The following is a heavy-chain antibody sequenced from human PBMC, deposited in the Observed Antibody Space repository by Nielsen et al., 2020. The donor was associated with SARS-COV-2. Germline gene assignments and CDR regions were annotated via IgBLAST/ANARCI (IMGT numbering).Heavy chain of an antibody. Sequence: SETLSLTCAVYGGSFSGYYWSWIRQPPGKGLEWIGEINHSGSTNYNPSLKSRVTISVDTSKNQFSLKLSSVTAADTAVYYCARGVAAVAGHRNLVYYYYYYMDVWGKGTTVTVSS. CDR1: GGSFSGYY. D-gene: IGHD6-13*01. CDR2: INHSGST. CDR3: ARGVAAVAGHRNLVYYYYYYMDV. J-gene: IGHJ6*03. V-gene: IGHV4-34*01.